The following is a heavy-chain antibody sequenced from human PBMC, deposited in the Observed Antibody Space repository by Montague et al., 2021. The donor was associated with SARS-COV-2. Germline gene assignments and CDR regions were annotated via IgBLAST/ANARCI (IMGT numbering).Heavy chain of an antibody. J-gene: IGHJ4*02. D-gene: IGHD2-2*01. Sequence: QSGAEVKKPGESLTISCEGSGYSFTSYWIAWVRQMPGKGLEWMVIIYPADSDTRYSPSFQGHVTISADKSMDTAFLQWSSLRASDTAIYYCARQVHIYCSSTSCPFDYWGQGTLVTVAS. CDR1: GYSFTSYW. CDR2: IYPADSDT. V-gene: IGHV5-51*01. CDR3: ARQVHIYCSSTSCPFDY.